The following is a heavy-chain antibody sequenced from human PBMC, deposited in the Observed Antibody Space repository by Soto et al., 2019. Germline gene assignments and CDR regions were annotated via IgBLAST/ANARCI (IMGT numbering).Heavy chain of an antibody. CDR2: IYYSGRS. D-gene: IGHD4-17*01. V-gene: IGHV4-39*01. CDR3: ARKRTTVVTQAYFDH. CDR1: GVSVTSTVDY. Sequence: SATMGLTCPVAGVSVTSTVDYLGWVHQRPGKGLEWIGGIYYSGRSYYNPSLKSRVTMSVDTSKNQFSLTLNSVTAADAAVYYCARKRTTVVTQAYFDHWGQGPM. J-gene: IGHJ4*02.